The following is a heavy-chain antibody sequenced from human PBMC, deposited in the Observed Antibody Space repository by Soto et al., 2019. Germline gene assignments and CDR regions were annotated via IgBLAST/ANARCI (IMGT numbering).Heavy chain of an antibody. CDR1: GGSFSVYY. CDR3: ASHRGFYGSGSYMALYYGMDV. J-gene: IGHJ6*02. V-gene: IGHV4-34*01. CDR2: INHSGST. D-gene: IGHD3-10*01. Sequence: PSETLSLTCAVYGGSFSVYYCSWIRQPPGKGLEWIGEINHSGSTNYNPSLKSRVTISVDTSKNQFSLKLSSVTAADTAVYYCASHRGFYGSGSYMALYYGMDVWGQGTTVTVSS.